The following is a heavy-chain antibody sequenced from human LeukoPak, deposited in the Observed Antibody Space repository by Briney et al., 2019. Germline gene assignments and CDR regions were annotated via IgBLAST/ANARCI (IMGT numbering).Heavy chain of an antibody. D-gene: IGHD3-22*01. CDR3: ARGDSSGYYYEWVDP. J-gene: IGHJ5*02. CDR1: GGSFSGYY. Sequence: SETLSLTCAVYGGSFSGYYWSWIRQPPGKGLEWIGEINHSGSTNYNPSLKSRVTISVDTSKNQFSLKPSSVTAADTAVYYCARGDSSGYYYEWVDPWGQGTLVTVSS. V-gene: IGHV4-34*01. CDR2: INHSGST.